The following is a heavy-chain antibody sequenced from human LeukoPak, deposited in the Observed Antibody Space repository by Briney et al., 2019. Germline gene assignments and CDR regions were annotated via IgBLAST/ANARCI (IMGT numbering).Heavy chain of an antibody. D-gene: IGHD2-2*01. V-gene: IGHV4-34*01. CDR2: INHSGST. J-gene: IGHJ4*02. CDR1: GGSFSGYY. CDR3: ARQSCKPSTSCYSFDY. Sequence: SETLSLTCAVYGGSFSGYYWSWIRQPPGKGLEWIGEINHSGSTNYNPSLKSRVTISVDTSKNQFSLKLSSVTAADTAVYYCARQSCKPSTSCYSFDYWGQGTLVTVSS.